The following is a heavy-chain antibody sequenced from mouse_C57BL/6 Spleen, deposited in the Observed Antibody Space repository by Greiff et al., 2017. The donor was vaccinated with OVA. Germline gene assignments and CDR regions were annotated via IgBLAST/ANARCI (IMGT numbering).Heavy chain of an antibody. CDR2: IDPSDSYT. Sequence: VQLQQPGAELVMPGASVKLSCKASGYTFTSYWMHWVKQRPGQGLEWIGEIDPSDSYTNYNQKFKGKSTLTVDKSSSTAYMQLSSLTSEDSAVYDCARSGVGLNYYAMDYWGQGTLVTVSS. J-gene: IGHJ4*01. V-gene: IGHV1-69*01. D-gene: IGHD1-1*01. CDR3: ARSGVGLNYYAMDY. CDR1: GYTFTSYW.